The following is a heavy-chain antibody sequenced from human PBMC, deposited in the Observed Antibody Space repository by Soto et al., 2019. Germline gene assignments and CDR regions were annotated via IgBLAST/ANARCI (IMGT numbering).Heavy chain of an antibody. Sequence: SETLSLTCTVSGGSISSGGYYWSWIRQHPGKGLEWTGYIYDGGSTYYSPSLTSRVTISLDTSKNQFSLKLSSVTAADTAVYYCARATTYYYDSSGPSSRAFDIWGQGTMVTVSS. CDR1: GGSISSGGYY. CDR3: ARATTYYYDSSGPSSRAFDI. CDR2: IYDGGST. V-gene: IGHV4-31*03. J-gene: IGHJ3*02. D-gene: IGHD3-22*01.